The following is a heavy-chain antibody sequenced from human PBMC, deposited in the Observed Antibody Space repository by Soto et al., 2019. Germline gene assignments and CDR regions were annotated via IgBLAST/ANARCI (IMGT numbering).Heavy chain of an antibody. Sequence: EVQLVESGGGLVQPGRSLRLSCAASGFTFDDYAMHWVRQAPGKGLEWVSGISWNSGSIGYADSVKGRFTISRDNAKNSLYLQMNSLRAEDTALYYCAKALMVRGVISWGHYYYYGMDVWGQGTTVTVSS. D-gene: IGHD3-10*01. J-gene: IGHJ6*02. V-gene: IGHV3-9*01. CDR2: ISWNSGSI. CDR3: AKALMVRGVISWGHYYYYGMDV. CDR1: GFTFDDYA.